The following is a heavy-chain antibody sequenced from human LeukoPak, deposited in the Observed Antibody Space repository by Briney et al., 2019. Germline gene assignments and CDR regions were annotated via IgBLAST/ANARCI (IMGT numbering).Heavy chain of an antibody. CDR1: GYTFTSYG. D-gene: IGHD2-21*01. CDR2: ISAYNGNT. V-gene: IGHV1-18*01. J-gene: IGHJ4*02. Sequence: GASVKVSCRASGYTFTSYGISWVRQAPGQGLEWMGWISAYNGNTNYAQKFQGRVTMTRNTSISTAYMELSSLRSEDTAVYYCARHTGDYWGQGTLVTVSS. CDR3: ARHTGDY.